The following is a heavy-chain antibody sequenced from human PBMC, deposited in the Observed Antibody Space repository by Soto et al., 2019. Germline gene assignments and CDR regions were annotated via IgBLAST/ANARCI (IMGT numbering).Heavy chain of an antibody. CDR2: IYDSESA. V-gene: IGHV4-31*01. Sequence: QVQLQESGPGLVKPSQTLSLTCNVSGESISSGGYYWSWIRHHPGKGLEWIGYIYDSESAYYNPSIKSXVTXSXXTSKNHFAMRLSSVTGADTAVYYCARASSSSSAADYWGQGTLVTVSS. CDR1: GESISSGGYY. D-gene: IGHD6-6*01. CDR3: ARASSSSSAADY. J-gene: IGHJ4*02.